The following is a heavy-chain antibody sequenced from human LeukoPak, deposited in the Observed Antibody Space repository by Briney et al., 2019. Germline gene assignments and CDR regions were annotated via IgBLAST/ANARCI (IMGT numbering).Heavy chain of an antibody. CDR3: LTGPYD. Sequence: PGGSLRLSCAASGLTLSNAWMHWVRQAPGKGLEWVGRVKRNRDGGTTDYAAPVKGRFTISRDDSKNTLYLQMNSLKIEDTAVYYCLTGPYDWGQGTLVTVSS. D-gene: IGHD3-22*01. CDR2: VKRNRDGGTT. V-gene: IGHV3-15*01. J-gene: IGHJ4*02. CDR1: GLTLSNAW.